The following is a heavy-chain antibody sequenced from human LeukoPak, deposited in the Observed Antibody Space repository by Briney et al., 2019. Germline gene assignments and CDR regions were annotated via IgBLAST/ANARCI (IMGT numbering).Heavy chain of an antibody. CDR1: GFTFSSYG. D-gene: IGHD3-10*01. V-gene: IGHV3-30*18. CDR2: ISYDGSNK. J-gene: IGHJ3*02. Sequence: GGSLRLSCAASGFTFSSYGMHWVRQAPGKGLEWVAVISYDGSNKYYADSVKGRFTISRDNSKNTLYLQMNSLRAEDTAVYYCAKAVYGSKPTAFDIWGQGTMVTVSS. CDR3: AKAVYGSKPTAFDI.